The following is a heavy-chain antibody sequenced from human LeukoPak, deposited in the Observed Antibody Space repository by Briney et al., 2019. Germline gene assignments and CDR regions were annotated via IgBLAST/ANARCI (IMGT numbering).Heavy chain of an antibody. CDR1: GFTVSSNY. J-gene: IGHJ4*02. Sequence: GGSLRLSCAASGFTVSSNYMSWVRQAPGKGLEWVSVIYSGGSTYYADSVKGRFTISRDNSKNTLYLQMNSLRAEDTAVYYCAKSPQGVYVYYFDYWGQGTLVTVSS. CDR2: IYSGGST. V-gene: IGHV3-66*01. D-gene: IGHD2-8*01. CDR3: AKSPQGVYVYYFDY.